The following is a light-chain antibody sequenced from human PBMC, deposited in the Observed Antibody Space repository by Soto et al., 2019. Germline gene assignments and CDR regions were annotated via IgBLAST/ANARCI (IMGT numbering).Light chain of an antibody. J-gene: IGKJ1*01. CDR1: QSVSSSH. Sequence: EIVLTQSAGTLSSSPGERATLSGRASQSVSSSHLAWYKQKPGQAPRLPIYGASSRATGIPDRFSGSRSGTDFTLTISRLEPEDFAVYYCQQYGSSPRAFGQGTKVEIE. CDR3: QQYGSSPRA. CDR2: GAS. V-gene: IGKV3-20*01.